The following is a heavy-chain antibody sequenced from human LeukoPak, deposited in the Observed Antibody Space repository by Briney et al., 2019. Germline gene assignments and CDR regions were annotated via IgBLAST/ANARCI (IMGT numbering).Heavy chain of an antibody. V-gene: IGHV3-9*01. CDR2: ISWNSGSI. CDR3: AKDIERWLQFYFDY. J-gene: IGHJ4*02. D-gene: IGHD5-12*01. CDR1: GFTFDDYA. Sequence: LRLSCAASGFTFDDYAMHWVRQAPGKGLEWVSGISWNSGSIGYADSVKGRFTISRDNAKNSLYLQMNSLRAEDTALYYCAKDIERWLQFYFDYWGQGTLVTVSS.